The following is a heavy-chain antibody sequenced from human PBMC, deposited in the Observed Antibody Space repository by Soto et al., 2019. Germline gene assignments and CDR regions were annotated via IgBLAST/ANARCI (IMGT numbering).Heavy chain of an antibody. CDR2: IYSIGST. CDR3: ARDRDYGGFDY. V-gene: IGHV3-66*01. Sequence: EVQLVESGGGLVQPGGSLRLSCAASGFTVSSNFMSWVRQAPGKGLEWVSVIYSIGSTYYADSVKGRFTISRDNSKNTLYLQMNSLRGEDTAVYYCARDRDYGGFDYWGQGTLVTVSS. J-gene: IGHJ4*02. CDR1: GFTVSSNF. D-gene: IGHD4-17*01.